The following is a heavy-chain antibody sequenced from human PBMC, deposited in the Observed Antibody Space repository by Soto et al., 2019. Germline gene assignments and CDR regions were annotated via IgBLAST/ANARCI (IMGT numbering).Heavy chain of an antibody. D-gene: IGHD1-26*01. CDR2: ISYDGSNK. CDR3: AKTSSGSYFDY. Sequence: GESLKISCAASGFTFSSYGMHWVRQAPGKGLEWVAVISYDGSNKYYADSVKGRFTISRDNSKNTLYLQMNSLRAEDTAVYYCAKTSSGSYFDYWGQGTLVTVSS. CDR1: GFTFSSYG. V-gene: IGHV3-30*18. J-gene: IGHJ4*02.